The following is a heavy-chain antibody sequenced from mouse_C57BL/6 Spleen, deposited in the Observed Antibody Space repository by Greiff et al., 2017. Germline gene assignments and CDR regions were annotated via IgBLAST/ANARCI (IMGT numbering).Heavy chain of an antibody. CDR2: INPNNGGT. CDR1: GYTFTDYN. Sequence: VQLQQSGPELVKPGASVKIPCKASGYTFTDYNMDWVKQSHGKSLEWIGDINPNNGGTIYNQTFKGKATLTVDKSSSTAYMELRSLTSEDTAVYYCARERGITAVVEDAMDYWGQGTLVTVSS. J-gene: IGHJ4*01. V-gene: IGHV1-18*01. D-gene: IGHD1-1*01. CDR3: ARERGITAVVEDAMDY.